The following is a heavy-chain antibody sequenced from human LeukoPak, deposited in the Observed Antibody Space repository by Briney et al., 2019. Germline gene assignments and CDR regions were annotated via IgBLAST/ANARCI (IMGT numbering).Heavy chain of an antibody. CDR2: MNPSGDTT. D-gene: IGHD3-9*01. CDR1: GYNFTNYY. V-gene: IGHV1-46*01. CDR3: ARGGALRYFEWFSAY. J-gene: IGHJ4*02. Sequence: ASVKVSCKTSGYNFTNYYMHWVRQAPGHGLEWMGIMNPSGDTTTYAEKFHGRVTMTRDTSTSTVYMELSSLRSEDTAVYYCARGGALRYFEWFSAYWGQGTLVTVSS.